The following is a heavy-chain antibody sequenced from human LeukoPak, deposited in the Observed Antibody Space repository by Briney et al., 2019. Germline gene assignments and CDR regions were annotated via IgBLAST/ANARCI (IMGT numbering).Heavy chain of an antibody. V-gene: IGHV3-11*01. J-gene: IGHJ6*02. CDR1: GFTFSDYY. D-gene: IGHD2-2*01. CDR2: ISSSVSTI. CDR3: ARDAGDRGYCSSTSCSFWYYYGMDV. Sequence: GGTLRLSCAASGFTFSDYYMSWIRQAPGKGLEGVSYISSSVSTISYTDSVKGRFTISRDNAKNTLYLQMNSLRAEDTAVYYCARDAGDRGYCSSTSCSFWYYYGMDVWGQGTTVTVSS.